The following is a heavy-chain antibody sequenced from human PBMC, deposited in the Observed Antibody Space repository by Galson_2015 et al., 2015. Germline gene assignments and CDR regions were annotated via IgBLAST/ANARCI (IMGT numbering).Heavy chain of an antibody. Sequence: QSGAEVKKPGESLTISCKTSGYSFTTYWIAWVRQVPGKGLEWIGFIYPDDFDIRYSPPFQGRVTMTTDTSTSTAYMEVRSLRSDDTAVYYCARGLDRGYSYGFGGYWGQGTLVTVSS. D-gene: IGHD5-18*01. J-gene: IGHJ4*02. CDR3: ARGLDRGYSYGFGGY. CDR2: IYPDDFDI. V-gene: IGHV5-51*01. CDR1: GYSFTTYW.